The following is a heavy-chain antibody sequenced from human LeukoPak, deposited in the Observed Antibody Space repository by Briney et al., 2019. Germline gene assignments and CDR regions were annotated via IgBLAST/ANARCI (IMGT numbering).Heavy chain of an antibody. CDR3: ARVDTAMVPGLFHY. J-gene: IGHJ4*02. CDR2: IYYSGST. D-gene: IGHD5-18*01. V-gene: IGHV4-59*01. CDR1: GGSISSYY. Sequence: SETLSLTCTVSGGSISSYYWSWIRQPPVKGLEWIGYIYYSGSTNYNPSLKSRVTISVDTSKNQFSLKLSSVTAADTAVYYCARVDTAMVPGLFHYWGQGTLVTVSS.